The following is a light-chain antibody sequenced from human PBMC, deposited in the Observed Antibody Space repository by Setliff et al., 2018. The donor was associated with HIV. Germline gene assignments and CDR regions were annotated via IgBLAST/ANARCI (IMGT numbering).Light chain of an antibody. CDR2: EVR. V-gene: IGLV2-14*01. J-gene: IGLJ1*01. CDR1: SSDVGGYNY. Sequence: QSALTQPASVSGSPGQSITISCTGTSSDVGGYNYVSWYQQHPGKAPKLIIYEVRNRPSGVSNLFSGSKSGNTASLTISGLQAEDEGDYYCSSYAITNTLPFGTGTKVTVL. CDR3: SSYAITNTLP.